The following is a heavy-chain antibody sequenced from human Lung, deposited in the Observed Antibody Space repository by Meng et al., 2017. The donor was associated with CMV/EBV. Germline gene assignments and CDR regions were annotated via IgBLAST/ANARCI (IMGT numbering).Heavy chain of an antibody. CDR3: ARVEVGITSGDY. J-gene: IGHJ4*02. Sequence: QVKLVQSGAEVKKPGASLTVSCKTSGYTCTGCNVHWVRQAPGQGLEWRGWINAYNGDTNYAQTLQGRVTMTTDTSTSTAYMELRSLRSDDTAVYYCARVEVGITSGDYWGQGTLVTVSS. V-gene: IGHV1-18*04. D-gene: IGHD1-26*01. CDR1: GYTCTGCN. CDR2: INAYNGDT.